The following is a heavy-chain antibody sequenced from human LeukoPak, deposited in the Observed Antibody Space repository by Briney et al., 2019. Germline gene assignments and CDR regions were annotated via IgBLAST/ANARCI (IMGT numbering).Heavy chain of an antibody. CDR3: ARDYYDSSGYQTPNDAFDI. CDR2: IKEDGSEK. V-gene: IGHV3-7*01. Sequence: GGSLRLSCAASGFTFSRHWMSWVRQAPGKGLEWVANIKEDGSEKDYVDSVKGRFTISRDNAKNSLYLQMNSLRAEDTAVYYCARDYYDSSGYQTPNDAFDIWGQGTMVTVSS. D-gene: IGHD3-22*01. CDR1: GFTFSRHW. J-gene: IGHJ3*02.